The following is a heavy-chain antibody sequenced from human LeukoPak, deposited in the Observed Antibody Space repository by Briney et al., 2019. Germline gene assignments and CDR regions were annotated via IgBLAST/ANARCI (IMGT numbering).Heavy chain of an antibody. CDR3: AREDILTGYYY. CDR2: ISSSSSYI. CDR1: GFTFSIYS. J-gene: IGHJ4*02. D-gene: IGHD3-9*01. Sequence: GGSLRLSCAASGFTFSIYSMNWVRQAPGKGLEWVSSISSSSSYIYYADSVKGRFTISRDNAKNSLYLQMNSLRAEDTAVYYCAREDILTGYYYRGQGTLVTVSS. V-gene: IGHV3-21*01.